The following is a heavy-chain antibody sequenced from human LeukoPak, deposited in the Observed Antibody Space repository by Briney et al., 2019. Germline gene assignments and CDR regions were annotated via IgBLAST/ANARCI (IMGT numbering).Heavy chain of an antibody. V-gene: IGHV1-69*04. Sequence: GASVKVSCKASGGTFSSYAISWVRQAPGQGLEWMGRVIPILGIANYAQKFQGRVTIAADKSTSTAYMELSSLRSEDTAVYYCARSSGGSFTAGYWGQGTLVTVSS. CDR2: VIPILGIA. D-gene: IGHD2-15*01. J-gene: IGHJ4*02. CDR1: GGTFSSYA. CDR3: ARSSGGSFTAGY.